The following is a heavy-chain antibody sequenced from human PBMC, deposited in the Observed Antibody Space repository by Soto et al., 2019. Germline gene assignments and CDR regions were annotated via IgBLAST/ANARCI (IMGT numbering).Heavy chain of an antibody. CDR2: ISGSGYHS. J-gene: IGHJ4*02. V-gene: IGHV3-23*01. CDR3: VKDGSYYDSPTESDF. CDR1: GFTFSSYA. D-gene: IGHD3-22*01. Sequence: EVQLLESGGGLVEPGGSLRLSCAASGFTFSSYAMSWVRQAPGKGLEWVSAISGSGYHSYYADAVKGRFTISRDNSKNTLYLQMNSLRAEDTAVYYCVKDGSYYDSPTESDFWGQGTLVTVSS.